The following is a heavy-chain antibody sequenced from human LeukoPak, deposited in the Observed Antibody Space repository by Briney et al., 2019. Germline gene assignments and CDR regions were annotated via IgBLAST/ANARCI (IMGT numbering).Heavy chain of an antibody. D-gene: IGHD2-15*01. Sequence: GGSLRLSCAASGFTFSSYAMSWVRQAPGKGLEWVSAISGSGGSTYYADSVKGRFTISRDNAKNSLYLQMNSLRAEDTAVYYCARDSEWWSTDYWGQGTLVTVSS. V-gene: IGHV3-23*01. CDR1: GFTFSSYA. J-gene: IGHJ4*02. CDR3: ARDSEWWSTDY. CDR2: ISGSGGST.